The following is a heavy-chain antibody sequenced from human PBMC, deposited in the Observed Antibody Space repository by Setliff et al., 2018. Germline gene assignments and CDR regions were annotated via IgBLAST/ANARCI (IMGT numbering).Heavy chain of an antibody. J-gene: IGHJ2*01. Sequence: KTSETLSLTCAVYGGSFSAYYWSWIRQPPGKGLEWIGEINYSGSTKYNPSLKSRVTISVDTSKNQFSLKLNSVTAADTAVYYCARVGRRVDPDTVRRRYSDLWGRGTLVTVSS. CDR1: GGSFSAYY. V-gene: IGHV4-34*01. D-gene: IGHD3-3*01. CDR2: INYSGST. CDR3: ARVGRRVDPDTVRRRYSDL.